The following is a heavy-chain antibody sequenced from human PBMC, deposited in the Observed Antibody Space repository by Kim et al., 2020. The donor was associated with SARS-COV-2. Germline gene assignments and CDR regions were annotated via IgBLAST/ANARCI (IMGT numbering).Heavy chain of an antibody. V-gene: IGHV3-33*01. J-gene: IGHJ4*02. CDR1: GFTFSNYG. Sequence: GGSLILSCAASGFTFSNYGMHWVRQAPGRGLEWVAVIWYDGSKTFYADSVKGRFTISRDNSKNTLYLQMNSLRAEDTAVYYCASPLYCSGGSCYLWGQGTLVTVSS. D-gene: IGHD2-15*01. CDR3: ASPLYCSGGSCYL. CDR2: IWYDGSKT.